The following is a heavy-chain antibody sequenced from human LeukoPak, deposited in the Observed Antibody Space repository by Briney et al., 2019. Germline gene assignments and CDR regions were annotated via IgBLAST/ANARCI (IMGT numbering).Heavy chain of an antibody. CDR1: ALVFSNYN. CDR3: ARGTVTQDWYFDL. CDR2: ISHSSSAM. D-gene: IGHD4-17*01. Sequence: GGSLRLFCAASALVFSNYNMNWVRQAPGKGLEWISYISHSSSAMYYADSVKGRFTISRDNAKNSLFLQMSSLRAEDTALYYCARGTVTQDWYFDLWGRGTLVTVSS. V-gene: IGHV3-48*01. J-gene: IGHJ2*01.